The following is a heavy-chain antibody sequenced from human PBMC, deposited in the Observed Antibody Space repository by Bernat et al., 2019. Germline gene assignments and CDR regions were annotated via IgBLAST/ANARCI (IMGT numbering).Heavy chain of an antibody. V-gene: IGHV3-30*03. Sequence: QVQLVESGGGVVQPGRSLRLSCAASGFTFSTYGMHWVRQAPGKGLEWVAVISYDGSNKYYADSVKGRFTISRDNSKNTLYLQMNSLRAEDTAVYYCARGPDSIVVVVAATVGYFDYWGQGTLVTVSS. CDR2: ISYDGSNK. J-gene: IGHJ4*02. CDR3: ARGPDSIVVVVAATVGYFDY. CDR1: GFTFSTYG. D-gene: IGHD2-15*01.